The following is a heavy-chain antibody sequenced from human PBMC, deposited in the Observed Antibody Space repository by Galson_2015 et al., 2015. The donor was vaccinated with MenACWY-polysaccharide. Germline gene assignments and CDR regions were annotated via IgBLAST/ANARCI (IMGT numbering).Heavy chain of an antibody. CDR3: ARGFPAAMTTNGMDV. V-gene: IGHV3-23*01. J-gene: IGHJ6*02. CDR2: IATRADWT. CDR1: GLSLRDYA. D-gene: IGHD4-11*01. Sequence: SLRLSCAASGLSLRDYAVSWVRQAPGQGLEWVSGIATRADWTYYTDSVKGRFTIYRGTSKNTVYLQMNSLREEDTALYYCARGFPAAMTTNGMDVWGQGTTVT.